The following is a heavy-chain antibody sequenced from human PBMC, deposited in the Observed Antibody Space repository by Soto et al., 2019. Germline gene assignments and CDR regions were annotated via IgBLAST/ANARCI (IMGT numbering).Heavy chain of an antibody. V-gene: IGHV4-39*01. CDR2: IYYSGST. CDR1: GGSSSRGSGY. D-gene: IGHD3-10*01. J-gene: IGHJ3*02. Sequence: SGTLSRTCTVSGGSSSRGSGYGGWMRHPTGKGLEWIGSIYYSGSTYYTPSLKSRVTISVDTSKNQFSLKLSSVTAAYTAVYYCASLFWFISGALNYAFDIWGQGTIVT. CDR3: ASLFWFISGALNYAFDI.